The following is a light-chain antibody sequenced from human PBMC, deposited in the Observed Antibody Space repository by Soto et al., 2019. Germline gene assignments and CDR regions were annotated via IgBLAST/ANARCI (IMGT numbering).Light chain of an antibody. J-gene: IGLJ1*01. CDR2: GVT. CDR3: NSYTNTNTLPV. V-gene: IGLV2-14*03. Sequence: QSVLTQPASVSWSPGQSTTIPCTGASGAICGFNYVSWYQQHPGKAPQLLIYGVTNRPSGVSSRFSGSKSGNTASLTISGLQADDEAEYYCNSYTNTNTLPVFGTGTKVTVL. CDR1: SGAICGFNY.